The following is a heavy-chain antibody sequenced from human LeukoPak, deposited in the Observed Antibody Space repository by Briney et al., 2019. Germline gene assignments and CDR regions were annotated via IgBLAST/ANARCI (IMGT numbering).Heavy chain of an antibody. Sequence: ASVKVSCKASGYTFTSYGISWVRQAPGRGLEWMGWISAYNGNTNYAQKLQGRVTMTTDTSTSTAYMELRSLRSDDTAVHYCARGGVDSSSWTKFNWFDPWGQGTLVTVSS. CDR1: GYTFTSYG. J-gene: IGHJ5*02. CDR2: ISAYNGNT. V-gene: IGHV1-18*01. D-gene: IGHD6-13*01. CDR3: ARGGVDSSSWTKFNWFDP.